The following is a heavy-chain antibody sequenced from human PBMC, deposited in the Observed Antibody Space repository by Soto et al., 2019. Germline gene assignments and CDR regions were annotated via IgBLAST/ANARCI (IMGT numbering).Heavy chain of an antibody. Sequence: GGSLRLSCAASGFTVSSNYMSWVRQAPGKGLEWVSVIYSGGSTYYADSVKGRFTISRDNSKNTLYLQMNSLRAEDTAVYYCARDAMARGVTYLGGMDVWGQGTTVTVSS. CDR2: IYSGGST. CDR3: ARDAMARGVTYLGGMDV. CDR1: GFTVSSNY. D-gene: IGHD3-10*01. J-gene: IGHJ6*02. V-gene: IGHV3-53*01.